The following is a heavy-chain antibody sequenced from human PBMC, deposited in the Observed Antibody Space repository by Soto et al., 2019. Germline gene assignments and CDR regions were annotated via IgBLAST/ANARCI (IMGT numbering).Heavy chain of an antibody. CDR2: IIPIFGTA. CDR1: GGTFSSYA. V-gene: IGHV1-69*13. D-gene: IGHD3-10*01. CDR3: ARGITMVRGPGDYYYYGMDV. J-gene: IGHJ6*02. Sequence: SVTVSCKASGGTFSSYAISWVRQAPGQGLEWMGGIIPIFGTANYAQKFQGRVTITADESTSTAYMELSSLRSEDTAVYYCARGITMVRGPGDYYYYGMDVWGQGTTVTVAS.